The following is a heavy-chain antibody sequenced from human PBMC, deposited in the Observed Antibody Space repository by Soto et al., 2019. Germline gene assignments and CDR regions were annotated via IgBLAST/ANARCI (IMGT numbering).Heavy chain of an antibody. J-gene: IGHJ4*02. CDR2: ISWNSGSI. V-gene: IGHV3-9*01. Sequence: GGSLRLSCAASGFTFDDYAMHWVRQAPGKGLEWVSGISWNSGSIGYADSVKGRFTISRDNAKNSLYQQMNSLRAEDTALYYCAKDHGPRGVSATDYWGQGTLVTVSS. CDR3: AKDHGPRGVSATDY. CDR1: GFTFDDYA. D-gene: IGHD2-8*01.